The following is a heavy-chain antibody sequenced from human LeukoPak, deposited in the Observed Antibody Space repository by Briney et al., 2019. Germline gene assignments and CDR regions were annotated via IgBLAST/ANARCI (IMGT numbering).Heavy chain of an antibody. CDR2: ISAYNGNT. CDR1: GYTFTSYG. V-gene: IGHV1-18*01. Sequence: ASVKVSCKASGYTFTSYGISWVRQAPGQGLERMGWISAYNGNTNYAQKLQGRVTMTTDTSTSTAYMELRSLRSEDTAVYYCARGSTYGGNFYLSTDFDYWGQGTLVTVSS. J-gene: IGHJ4*02. CDR3: ARGSTYGGNFYLSTDFDY. D-gene: IGHD4-23*01.